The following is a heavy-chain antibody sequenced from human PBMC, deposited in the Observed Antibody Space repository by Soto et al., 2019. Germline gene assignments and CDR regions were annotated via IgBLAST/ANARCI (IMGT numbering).Heavy chain of an antibody. Sequence: QVQLQQWGAGLLKPSEALCLTCAVYGGSFSGYYWSWIRQPPGKGLEWIGEINHSGSTNYNPSLKSRVTISVETSKNQLSLKLSSVTAADTAVYYCARFARVRGLFYWGQGTLVTVSS. J-gene: IGHJ4*02. CDR3: ARFARVRGLFY. V-gene: IGHV4-34*01. CDR1: GGSFSGYY. D-gene: IGHD3-10*01. CDR2: INHSGST.